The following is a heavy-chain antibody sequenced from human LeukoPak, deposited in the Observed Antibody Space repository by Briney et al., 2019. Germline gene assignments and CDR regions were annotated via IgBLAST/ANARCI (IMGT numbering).Heavy chain of an antibody. CDR2: IKTDGSQI. V-gene: IGHV3-7*01. CDR3: ARDNRGWQGIAARPKRSDYYYMDV. CDR1: GFTFSSYW. D-gene: IGHD6-6*01. J-gene: IGHJ6*03. Sequence: GGSLRLSCAAPGFTFSSYWMTWVRQAPGKGLEWAANIKTDGSQIYYVDSVKGRFTISRDNAKNSLYLQMNSLRAEDTAVYYCARDNRGWQGIAARPKRSDYYYMDVWGKGTTVTVSS.